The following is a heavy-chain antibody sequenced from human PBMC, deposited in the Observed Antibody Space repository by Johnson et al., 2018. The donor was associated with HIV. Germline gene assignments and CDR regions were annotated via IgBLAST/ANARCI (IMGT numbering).Heavy chain of an antibody. J-gene: IGHJ3*02. CDR2: ISYDGKST. CDR1: GFTFRSYA. V-gene: IGHV3-30*04. CDR3: APLGDAFDI. Sequence: QVQLVESGGGVVQPGRSLRLSCAASGFTFRSYAMHWVRQAPGKGLEWVAVISYDGKSTYYADSVKGRFTISRDNSKNTLYLQMNSLRAKDTAVYYCAPLGDAFDIWGQGTMVTVSS. D-gene: IGHD7-27*01.